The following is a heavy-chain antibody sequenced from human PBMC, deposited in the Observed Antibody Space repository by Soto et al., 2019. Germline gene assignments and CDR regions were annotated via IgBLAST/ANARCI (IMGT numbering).Heavy chain of an antibody. CDR1: GFTFSSYG. D-gene: IGHD5-18*01. J-gene: IGHJ6*02. V-gene: IGHV3-33*01. CDR2: IWYDGSNK. Sequence: QVQLVESGGGVVQPGRSLRLSCAASGFTFSSYGMHWVRQAPGKGLEWVAVIWYDGSNKYYADSVKGRFTISRDNSKNTLYLQMNSLRAEDTAVYYCAREGYSYGSYYYDGMDVWGQGTTVTVSS. CDR3: AREGYSYGSYYYDGMDV.